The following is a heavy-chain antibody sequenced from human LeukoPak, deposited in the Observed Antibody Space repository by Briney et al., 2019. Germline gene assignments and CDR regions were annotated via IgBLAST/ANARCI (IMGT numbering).Heavy chain of an antibody. J-gene: IGHJ4*02. CDR2: IYSGGST. V-gene: IGHV3-53*01. CDR3: ARDWRIDYGDSFYYFDY. Sequence: GGSLRLSCAASGFTVSSNYMSWVRQAPGKGLEWVSVIYSGGSTYYADPVKGRFTISRDNSKNTLYLQMNSLRAEDTAVYYCARDWRIDYGDSFYYFDYWGQGTLVTVSS. D-gene: IGHD4-17*01. CDR1: GFTVSSNY.